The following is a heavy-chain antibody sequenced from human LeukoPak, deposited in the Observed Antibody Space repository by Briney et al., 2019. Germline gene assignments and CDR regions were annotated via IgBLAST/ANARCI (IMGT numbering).Heavy chain of an antibody. J-gene: IGHJ3*02. Sequence: SETLSLTCTVSGGSISSSSYYWGWIRQPPGKGLEWIGRIYTSGSTNYNPSLKSRVTISVDTSKNQFSLKLSSVTAADTAVYYCAREADYYDSSGYYGDAFDIWGQGTMVTVSS. CDR2: IYTSGST. V-gene: IGHV4-61*02. D-gene: IGHD3-22*01. CDR3: AREADYYDSSGYYGDAFDI. CDR1: GGSISSSSYY.